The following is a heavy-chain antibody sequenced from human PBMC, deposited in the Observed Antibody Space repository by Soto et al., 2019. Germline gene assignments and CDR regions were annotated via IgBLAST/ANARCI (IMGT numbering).Heavy chain of an antibody. CDR1: GFTFDDYA. CDR2: ISWNSGSI. Sequence: LRLSCAASGFTFDDYAMHWVRQAPGKGLEWVSGISWNSGSIGYADSVKGRSTISRDNAKNSLYLQMNSLRAEDTALYYCAHRLGSRGSFDYWGQGSLVTVSS. J-gene: IGHJ4*02. CDR3: AHRLGSRGSFDY. V-gene: IGHV3-9*01. D-gene: IGHD6-25*01.